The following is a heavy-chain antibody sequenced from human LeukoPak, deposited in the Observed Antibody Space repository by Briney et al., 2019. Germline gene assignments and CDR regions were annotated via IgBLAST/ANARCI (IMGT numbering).Heavy chain of an antibody. Sequence: GGSLRLSCAASGLTFSSYSMNWVRQAPGKGLEWVSVISGSGATTSYADSVKGRFTISRDNSKNTLYLQMNSLRAEDTAVYYCAKGVGFPNYFDYWGQGTLVTVSS. V-gene: IGHV3-23*01. CDR1: GLTFSSYS. D-gene: IGHD1-26*01. J-gene: IGHJ4*02. CDR3: AKGVGFPNYFDY. CDR2: ISGSGATT.